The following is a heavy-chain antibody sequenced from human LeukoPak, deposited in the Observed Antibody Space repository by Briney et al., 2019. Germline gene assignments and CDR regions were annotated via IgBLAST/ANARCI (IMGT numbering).Heavy chain of an antibody. CDR3: ARASIRYFDRLGPKTTYYFDY. V-gene: IGHV3-48*03. CDR1: GFTFSSYE. Sequence: GGSLRLSCAASGFTFSSYEMNWVRQAPGKGLEWVSYISSSGSTIYYADSVKGRFTISRDNAKNSLYLQMNSLRAEDTAVYYCARASIRYFDRLGPKTTYYFDYWGQGTLVTVSS. D-gene: IGHD3-9*01. CDR2: ISSSGSTI. J-gene: IGHJ4*02.